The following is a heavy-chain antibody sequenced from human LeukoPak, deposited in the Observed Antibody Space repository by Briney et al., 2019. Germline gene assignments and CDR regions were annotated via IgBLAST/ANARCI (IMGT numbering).Heavy chain of an antibody. D-gene: IGHD6-13*01. J-gene: IGHJ4*02. Sequence: PGGSLRLSCAASGFTFSSYSMNWVRQAPGEGLEWVSSISSSSSYIYYADSVKGRFTISRDNAKNSLYLQMNSLRAEDTAVYYCAREDPGIAAAGLDYWGQGTLVTVSS. V-gene: IGHV3-21*01. CDR3: AREDPGIAAAGLDY. CDR1: GFTFSSYS. CDR2: ISSSSSYI.